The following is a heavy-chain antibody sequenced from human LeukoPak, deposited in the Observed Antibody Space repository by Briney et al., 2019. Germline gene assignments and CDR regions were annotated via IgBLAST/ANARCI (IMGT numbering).Heavy chain of an antibody. D-gene: IGHD3-22*01. V-gene: IGHV4-34*01. CDR1: GGSFSGYY. CDR3: VREGLYDSGGYYYGGYFDY. Sequence: KPSETLSLTCAVYGGSFSGYYWSWIRQPPGKGLEWIGEINHSGSTIYNPSLKSRVTISVDTYKKQFSLKLSSVTAADTAVYYCVREGLYDSGGYYYGGYFDYWGQATLVTVSS. CDR2: INHSGST. J-gene: IGHJ4*02.